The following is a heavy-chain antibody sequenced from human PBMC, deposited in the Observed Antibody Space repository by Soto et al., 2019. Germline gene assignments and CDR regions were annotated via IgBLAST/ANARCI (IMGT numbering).Heavy chain of an antibody. CDR3: ARGDIKQAIYYGMDV. J-gene: IGHJ6*02. CDR2: ISVYNGNR. Sequence: QAQLVQSGAEVKKPGASVKVSCKASGYSFSNFGISWVRQAPGQAPEWKGYISVYNGNRNYSWNLQGRITMTTDTSTSTAYMEQWGLRSSDTAVYYCARGDIKQAIYYGMDVWGQGTTVTVS. CDR1: GYSFSNFG. D-gene: IGHD5-12*01. V-gene: IGHV1-18*04.